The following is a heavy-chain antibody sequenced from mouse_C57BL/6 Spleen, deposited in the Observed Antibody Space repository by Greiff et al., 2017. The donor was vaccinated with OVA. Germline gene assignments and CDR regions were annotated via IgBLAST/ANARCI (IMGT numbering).Heavy chain of an antibody. Sequence: VQLQQPGAELVKPGASVKLSRKASGYTFTSYWLQWVHQRPGQGLEWIGEIDPSDSYTNYNQKFKGKATVTVDTSSSTPYMQRSSLKSEDSAVYYCARRGGRDYWGQGTALTVSS. CDR1: GYTFTSYW. D-gene: IGHD1-1*01. V-gene: IGHV1-50*01. CDR2: IDPSDSYT. J-gene: IGHJ2*01. CDR3: ARRGGRDY.